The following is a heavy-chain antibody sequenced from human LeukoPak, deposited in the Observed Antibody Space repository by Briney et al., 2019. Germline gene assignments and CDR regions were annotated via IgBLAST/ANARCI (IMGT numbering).Heavy chain of an antibody. J-gene: IGHJ4*02. V-gene: IGHV3-48*03. CDR3: ARGAIQLWFDY. CDR2: ISSSGSTI. D-gene: IGHD5-18*01. Sequence: GGSLRLSCAASGFTFSSDEMNWVRQAPGKGLEWVSYISSSGSTIYYADSVKGRFTISRDNAKNSLYLQMNSLRAEDTAVYYCARGAIQLWFDYWGQGTLVTVSS. CDR1: GFTFSSDE.